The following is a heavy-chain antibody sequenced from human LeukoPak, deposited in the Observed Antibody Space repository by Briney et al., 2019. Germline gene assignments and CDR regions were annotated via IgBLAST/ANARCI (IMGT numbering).Heavy chain of an antibody. J-gene: IGHJ5*02. CDR1: GATFSSYA. V-gene: IGHV1-69*05. D-gene: IGHD2-15*01. CDR2: IIPIFGTA. Sequence: ASVKVSCKASGATFSSYAISWARQAPGQGLEWMGRIIPIFGTANYAQKFQGRVTITTDESTSTAYMELSSLRSEDTAVYYCARDRPRWPFDPWGQGTLVTV. CDR3: ARDRPRWPFDP.